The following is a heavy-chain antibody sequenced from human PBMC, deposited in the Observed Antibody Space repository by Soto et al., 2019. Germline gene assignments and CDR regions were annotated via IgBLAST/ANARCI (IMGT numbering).Heavy chain of an antibody. Sequence: QVQLVESGGGLVKPGGSLRLSCAASGFTFSGYYMSWIRQAPGKGLEWVSYISSSGSTIYYADSVKGRFTISRDNAKNSLYLQMNSLRAEDTAVYYCARDPPYYDILTGANGGGDYWGQGTLVTVSS. D-gene: IGHD3-9*01. CDR3: ARDPPYYDILTGANGGGDY. V-gene: IGHV3-11*01. J-gene: IGHJ4*02. CDR1: GFTFSGYY. CDR2: ISSSGSTI.